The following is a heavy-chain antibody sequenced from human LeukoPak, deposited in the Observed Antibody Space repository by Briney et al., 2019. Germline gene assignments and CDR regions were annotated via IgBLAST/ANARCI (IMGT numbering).Heavy chain of an antibody. J-gene: IGHJ4*02. CDR1: GGTFSSYA. V-gene: IGHV1-69*05. Sequence: GASVTVSCTASGGTFSSYAISWVRQAPGQGLEWMGGIIPIFGTANYAQKFQGRVTITTDESTSTAYMELSSLRSEDTAVYYCARVVGGKGWTFDYWGQGTLVTVSS. CDR3: ARVVGGKGWTFDY. D-gene: IGHD3-16*01. CDR2: IIPIFGTA.